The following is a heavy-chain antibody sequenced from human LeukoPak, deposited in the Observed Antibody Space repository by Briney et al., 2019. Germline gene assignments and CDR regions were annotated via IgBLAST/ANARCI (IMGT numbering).Heavy chain of an antibody. CDR3: AREEILLVY. Sequence: SGTLSLTCTVSGGSISSSSYYWGWIRQPPGKGLEWIGSIYYSGSTYYNPSLKSRVTISVDTSKNQFSLKLSSVTAADTAVYYCAREEILLVYWGQGTLVTVSS. CDR2: IYYSGST. D-gene: IGHD3-10*01. J-gene: IGHJ4*02. V-gene: IGHV4-39*07. CDR1: GGSISSSSYY.